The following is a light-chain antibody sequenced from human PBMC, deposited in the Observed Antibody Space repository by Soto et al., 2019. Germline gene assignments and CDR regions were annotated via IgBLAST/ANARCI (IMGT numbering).Light chain of an antibody. J-gene: IGLJ3*02. V-gene: IGLV2-14*01. CDR2: DVS. CDR1: SSDVGGYNY. CDR3: DSYTSTSTTWV. Sequence: QSVLTHPASVSGSPGQSITIYCTGTSSDVGGYNYVSWYQQHPGKAPKLIIYDVSNRPSGVSDRFSGSKSGSTASLTISGLQAEDEADYYCDSYTSTSTTWVFGGGTKLTVL.